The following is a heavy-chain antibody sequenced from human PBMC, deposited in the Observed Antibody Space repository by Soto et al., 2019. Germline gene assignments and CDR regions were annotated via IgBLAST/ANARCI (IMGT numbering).Heavy chain of an antibody. CDR3: ANLPLGLALGFAY. Sequence: EVHLLDSGGGLVQPGGSLRLSCAASGFTFSNYVMSWVRQAPGKGLEWVSSISGSGDNTYYADSVKCRFTISRDNSKNTLFLQMTSLRAEDTAVYYCANLPLGLALGFAYWGQGTLVTVSS. CDR1: GFTFSNYV. V-gene: IGHV3-23*01. CDR2: ISGSGDNT. J-gene: IGHJ4*02.